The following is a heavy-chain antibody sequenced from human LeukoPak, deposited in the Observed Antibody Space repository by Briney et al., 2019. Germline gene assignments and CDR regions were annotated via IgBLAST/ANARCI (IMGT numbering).Heavy chain of an antibody. CDR1: GYIFTTYN. Sequence: GASVKVSCKPSGYIFTTYNLHWVRQAPGQGLEWMGWISTSTGDTDYARNLRGRVTMSTDASTGTAYMELRRLRSDDTAVYYCARSHNVYFDYWGQGTLVIVSS. D-gene: IGHD5-24*01. V-gene: IGHV1-18*04. J-gene: IGHJ4*02. CDR2: ISTSTGDT. CDR3: ARSHNVYFDY.